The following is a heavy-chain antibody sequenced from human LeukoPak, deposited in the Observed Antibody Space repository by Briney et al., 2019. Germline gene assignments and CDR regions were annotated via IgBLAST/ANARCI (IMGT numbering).Heavy chain of an antibody. CDR3: ARDGRRWVGATTYSFDN. D-gene: IGHD1-26*01. V-gene: IGHV1-18*01. J-gene: IGHJ4*02. CDR2: ISAYNGNT. CDR1: GYTFTSYG. Sequence: ASVKVSCKASGYTFTSYGISWVRQAPGQGLEWMGWISAYNGNTNYAQKLQGGVTMTTDTSTRTAYVELRSLRSDDTAVYYCARDGRRWVGATTYSFDNSGQRAPLTVSS.